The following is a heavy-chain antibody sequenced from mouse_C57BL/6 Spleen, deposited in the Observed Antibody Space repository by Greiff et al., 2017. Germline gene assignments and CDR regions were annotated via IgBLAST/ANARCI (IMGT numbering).Heavy chain of an antibody. CDR2: INPNNGGT. V-gene: IGHV1-26*01. Sequence: VQLQQSGPELVKPGASVKISCKASGYTFTDYYMNWVKQSHGKSLEWIGDINPNNGGTSYNQKFKGKATLTVDKSSSTAYMELRSLTSEDSAVYYCARGGYMSLAYWGQGTLVTVSA. J-gene: IGHJ3*01. D-gene: IGHD1-3*01. CDR1: GYTFTDYY. CDR3: ARGGYMSLAY.